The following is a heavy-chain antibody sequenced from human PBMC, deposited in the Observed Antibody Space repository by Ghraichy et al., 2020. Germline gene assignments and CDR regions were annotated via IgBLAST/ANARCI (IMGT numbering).Heavy chain of an antibody. J-gene: IGHJ4*02. CDR3: ARGNKVRNLKLVFDY. V-gene: IGHV4-34*01. Sequence: SETLSLTCAVYGGSFSGYYWSWIRQPPGKGLKWIGEINHSGSTNYNPSLKSRVTISVDTSKNQFSLKLSSVTAADTAVYYCARGNKVRNLKLVFDYWGQGTLVTVSS. D-gene: IGHD1-14*01. CDR1: GGSFSGYY. CDR2: INHSGST.